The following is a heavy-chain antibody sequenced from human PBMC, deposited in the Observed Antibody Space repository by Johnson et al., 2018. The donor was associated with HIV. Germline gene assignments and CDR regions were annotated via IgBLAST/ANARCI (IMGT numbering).Heavy chain of an antibody. D-gene: IGHD1-7*01. Sequence: QVQLVESGGGVVQPGRSLRLSCAASGFTFSSYAMHWVRQAPGKGLEWVAVISYDGSNKYYRDSVKGRFTISRDNSKNTLYLQMDSLRVEDTAVYYCARDRDRLNWNYGALDIWGQGTMVTVSS. J-gene: IGHJ3*02. CDR2: ISYDGSNK. V-gene: IGHV3-30*04. CDR1: GFTFSSYA. CDR3: ARDRDRLNWNYGALDI.